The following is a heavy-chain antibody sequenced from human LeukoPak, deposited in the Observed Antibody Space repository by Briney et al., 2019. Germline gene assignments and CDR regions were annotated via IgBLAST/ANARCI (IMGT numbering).Heavy chain of an antibody. CDR2: IKPDGSDK. D-gene: IGHD5-12*01. CDR3: TNIVFE. Sequence: GGSLRLSCAASGFTFSSYWMTWVRQAPGKGLEWVANIKPDGSDKYYVDSVKGRFTISRDNAKNSVYLQMNSLRAEDTAVYYCTNIVFEWGQGTLVTVSS. V-gene: IGHV3-7*02. CDR1: GFTFSSYW. J-gene: IGHJ4*02.